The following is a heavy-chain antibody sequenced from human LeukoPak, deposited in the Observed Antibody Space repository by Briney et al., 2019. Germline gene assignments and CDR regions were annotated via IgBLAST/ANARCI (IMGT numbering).Heavy chain of an antibody. J-gene: IGHJ3*02. CDR1: GGSFSGYY. V-gene: IGHV4-34*01. Sequence: SETLSLTCAVYGGSFSGYYWSWIRQPPGKGLEWIGEINHSGSTNYNPSLKSRVTISVDTSKNQFSLKLSPVTAADTAVYYCARGVTMIVVVVGAFDIWGQGTMVTVSS. D-gene: IGHD3-22*01. CDR2: INHSGST. CDR3: ARGVTMIVVVVGAFDI.